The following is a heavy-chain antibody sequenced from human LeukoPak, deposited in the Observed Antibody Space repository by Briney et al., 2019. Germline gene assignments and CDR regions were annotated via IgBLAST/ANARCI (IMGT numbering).Heavy chain of an antibody. CDR2: IYYSGST. Sequence: SETLSPTCSVSGGSISSSTYYWGWIRQPPGKGLEWIGSIYYSGSTYYNPSLQSRVTISVDTSKNQLSLKLSSVTAADTAVYYCARSAPRSTSLLDLWCRGNGVTVTS. CDR3: ARSAPRSTSLLDL. D-gene: IGHD5/OR15-5a*01. V-gene: IGHV4-39*01. J-gene: IGHJ2*01. CDR1: GGSISSSTYY.